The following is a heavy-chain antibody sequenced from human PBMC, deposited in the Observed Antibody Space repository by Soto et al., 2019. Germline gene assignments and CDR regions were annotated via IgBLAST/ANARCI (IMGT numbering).Heavy chain of an antibody. D-gene: IGHD3-3*01. CDR2: MNPNSGNT. J-gene: IGHJ6*03. V-gene: IGHV1-8*01. CDR3: ARGASLNYDFWSGYRAGYYYMDV. Sequence: QVQLVQSGAEVKKPGASVKVSCKASGYTFTSYDINWVRQATGQGLEWMGWMNPNSGNTGYAQKFQGRVTMTRNTSISTAYMELSSLRFEDTAVYYCARGASLNYDFWSGYRAGYYYMDVWGKGTTVTVSS. CDR1: GYTFTSYD.